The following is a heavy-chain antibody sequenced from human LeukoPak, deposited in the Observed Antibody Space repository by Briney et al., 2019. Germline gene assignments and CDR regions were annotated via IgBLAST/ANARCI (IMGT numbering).Heavy chain of an antibody. V-gene: IGHV3-30-3*01. D-gene: IGHD3-22*01. CDR2: ISYDGSSK. CDR1: GFTFSTYA. J-gene: IGHJ6*02. Sequence: PGRSLRLSCAASGFTFSTYAMHWVRQAPGKGLEWVAVISYDGSSKYYADSVKGRFTISRDNSKNPLYLQMNSLRAEDTAVYYCAREWDQGYYDSSGYWLSYGMDVWGQGTTVTVSS. CDR3: AREWDQGYYDSSGYWLSYGMDV.